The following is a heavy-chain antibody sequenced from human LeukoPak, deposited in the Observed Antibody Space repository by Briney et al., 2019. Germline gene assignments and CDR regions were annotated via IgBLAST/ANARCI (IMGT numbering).Heavy chain of an antibody. D-gene: IGHD6-13*01. CDR1: GFTFSDYY. V-gene: IGHV3-11*04. Sequence: GGSLRLPCAASGFTFSDYYMSWIRQAPGKGLECVSYISSSGNTTYHADSVKGRLTISRDHAKNSLYLQMSSLRAEDTAVYYCARDGGSSWYFDYWGQGTLVTVSS. J-gene: IGHJ4*02. CDR3: ARDGGSSWYFDY. CDR2: ISSSGNTT.